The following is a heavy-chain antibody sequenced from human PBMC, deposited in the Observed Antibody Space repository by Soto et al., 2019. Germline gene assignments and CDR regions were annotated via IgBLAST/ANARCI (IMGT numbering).Heavy chain of an antibody. J-gene: IGHJ4*02. CDR2: IIPILGIA. D-gene: IGHD5-12*01. CDR3: AREYIVATNAFAY. CDR1: GGTFSSYT. V-gene: IGHV1-69*08. Sequence: QVQLVQSGAEVKKPGSSVKVSCKASGGTFSSYTISWVRQAPGQGLEWMGRIIPILGIANYAQKFQGRVTITADKSTSTAYMELSSLRSEDTAVYYCAREYIVATNAFAYWGQGTLVTVSS.